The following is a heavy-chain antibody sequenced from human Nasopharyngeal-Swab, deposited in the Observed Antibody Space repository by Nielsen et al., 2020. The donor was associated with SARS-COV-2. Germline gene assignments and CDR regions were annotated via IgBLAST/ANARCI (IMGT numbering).Heavy chain of an antibody. Sequence: LSLICAASGFDFWKYAMSWVRQAPGKGLEWVSTVSNNDGSLTFYADSVKGRFTISRDTSKSTVSLQMNSLRAEDTAVYYCAKDDFCPACAFDVWGQGTIVTVSS. CDR1: GFDFWKYA. J-gene: IGHJ3*01. CDR3: AKDDFCPACAFDV. CDR2: VSNNDGSLT. D-gene: IGHD2-21*02. V-gene: IGHV3-23*01.